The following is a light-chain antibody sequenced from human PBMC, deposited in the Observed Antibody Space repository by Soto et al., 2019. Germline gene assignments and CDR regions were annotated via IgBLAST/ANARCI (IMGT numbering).Light chain of an antibody. CDR2: DAS. V-gene: IGKV1-33*01. CDR3: EQYDNLTIT. CDR1: RSDGTW. J-gene: IGKJ5*01. Sequence: TQMSEFTSRLSSSLVDTVTTTCRASRSDGTWLAWYHEIPGGAPKLLIYDASNLETGVPSRFSGSGSGTDFTFTISSLQPEDIATYYCEQYDNLTITFGQGTRLEI.